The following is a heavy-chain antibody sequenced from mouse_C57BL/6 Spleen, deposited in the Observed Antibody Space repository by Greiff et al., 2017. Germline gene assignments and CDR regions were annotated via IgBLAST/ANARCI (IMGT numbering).Heavy chain of an antibody. CDR1: GYTFTSYG. CDR3: ARSPNCDEGDY. V-gene: IGHV1-81*01. Sequence: QVQLKQPGAELARPGASVKLSCKASGYTFTSYGISWVKQRTGQGLEWIGEIYPRSGNTYYNEKFKGKATLTAYKSSSTAYIALRSLTSEDSAVYFCARSPNCDEGDYWGQGASVTVSS. J-gene: IGHJ4*01. D-gene: IGHD4-1*01. CDR2: IYPRSGNT.